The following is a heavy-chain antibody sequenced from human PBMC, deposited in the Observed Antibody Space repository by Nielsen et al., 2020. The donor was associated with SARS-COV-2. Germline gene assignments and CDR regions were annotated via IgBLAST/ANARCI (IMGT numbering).Heavy chain of an antibody. D-gene: IGHD3-22*01. J-gene: IGHJ4*02. CDR1: GGSISSDY. Sequence: ETLSLTCTVSGGSISSDYWRWIRQPPGKGLEWIGYVYYSGSTFYNPSLKSRVSISVDTSKNQFALNLNSVTAADTAVYYCARRSSGGYSRRFFDFWGQGNLVTVSS. CDR2: VYYSGST. V-gene: IGHV4-59*08. CDR3: ARRSSGGYSRRFFDF.